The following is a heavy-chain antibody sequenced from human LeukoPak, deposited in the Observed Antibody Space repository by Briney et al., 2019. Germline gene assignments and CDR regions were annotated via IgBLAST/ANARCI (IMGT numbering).Heavy chain of an antibody. J-gene: IGHJ5*02. CDR3: AVVAGGSTAFDP. V-gene: IGHV1-24*01. Sequence: ASVKVSCKVSGYTLTELSMHWVRQAPGKGLEWMGGFDPEDGETIYAQKFQGRVTMTEDTSTDTAYMELSSLRSEDTAVYYCAVVAGGSTAFDPWGQGTLVTVSS. CDR1: GYTLTELS. CDR2: FDPEDGET. D-gene: IGHD2-21*02.